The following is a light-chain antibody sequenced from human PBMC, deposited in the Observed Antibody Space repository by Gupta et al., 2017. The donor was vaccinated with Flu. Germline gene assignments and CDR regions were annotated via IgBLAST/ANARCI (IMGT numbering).Light chain of an antibody. CDR3: ETGDASLISGV. CDR1: RPYIGIST. J-gene: IGLJ2*01. V-gene: IGLV1-51*02. CDR2: EDR. Sequence: GGRPYIGISTVSWYQQSTRTAPYVLIYEDRKRPSGIPARVSGTKSGTSAALGITGRQRGDEADYYCETGDASLISGVFGAGTTRTVL.